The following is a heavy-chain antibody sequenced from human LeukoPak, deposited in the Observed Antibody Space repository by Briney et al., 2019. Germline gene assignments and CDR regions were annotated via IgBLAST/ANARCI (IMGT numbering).Heavy chain of an antibody. V-gene: IGHV3-30*03. D-gene: IGHD6-13*01. CDR2: ISYDAINK. CDR3: ARPDISSWPLD. CDR1: GFTFSSYG. Sequence: GGSLRLSCAASGFTFSSYGMHWVRQAPGKGLEWVAVISYDAINKYYADSVKGRFTISRDNSKNTLYLQMNSLRAEDTAVYYCARPDISSWPLDWGQGTLVTVSS. J-gene: IGHJ4*02.